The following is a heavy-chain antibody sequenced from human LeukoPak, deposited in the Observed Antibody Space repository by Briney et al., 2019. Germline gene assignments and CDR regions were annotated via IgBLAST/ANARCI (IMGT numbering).Heavy chain of an antibody. D-gene: IGHD6-13*01. CDR2: IYSGGST. J-gene: IGHJ4*02. V-gene: IGHV3-66*01. Sequence: PGGSLRLSCAASGFTVSSNYMSWVGQAPGKGLQWVAVIYSGGSTYYADSVKGRFTISRDNSKNTLYLQMNSLRAEDTAVYYCAGEGLAAAGFGYWGQGTLVTVSS. CDR3: AGEGLAAAGFGY. CDR1: GFTVSSNY.